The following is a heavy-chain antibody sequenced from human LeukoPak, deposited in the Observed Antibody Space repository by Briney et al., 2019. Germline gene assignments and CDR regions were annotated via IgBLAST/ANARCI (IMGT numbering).Heavy chain of an antibody. CDR1: GFTVSSNY. V-gene: IGHV3-53*01. D-gene: IGHD3-10*01. CDR2: IYTSGST. Sequence: GGSLRLSCAASGFTVSSNYISWVRQAPGKGLEWVSLIYTSGSTYYADSVKGRFTISRDTSKNTLYLQMNSLRAEDTAVYYCARVTTSGSYKFDYWGQGTLVTVSS. J-gene: IGHJ4*02. CDR3: ARVTTSGSYKFDY.